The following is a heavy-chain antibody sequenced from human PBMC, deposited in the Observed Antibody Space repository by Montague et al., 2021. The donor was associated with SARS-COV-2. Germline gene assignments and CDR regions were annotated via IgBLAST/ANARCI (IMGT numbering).Heavy chain of an antibody. CDR3: ALPLGGARFDP. Sequence: SETLSLTCTVSGGSISGDNWWTWVRQPPGKGLEWIGDIFHSGTTXXNPSLKSRLTISVDKSKNQISLKLISVTAADTAMYYCALPLGGARFDPWGQGTLVTVSS. V-gene: IGHV4-4*02. CDR1: GGSISGDNW. D-gene: IGHD3-16*01. CDR2: IFHSGTT. J-gene: IGHJ5*02.